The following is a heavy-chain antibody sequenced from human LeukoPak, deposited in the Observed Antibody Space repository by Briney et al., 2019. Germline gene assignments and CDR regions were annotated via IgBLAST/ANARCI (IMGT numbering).Heavy chain of an antibody. CDR1: GYTFTSYY. D-gene: IGHD3-22*01. J-gene: IGHJ4*02. Sequence: ASVKVSCKASGYTFTSYYMHWVRQAPGQGLEWMGIINPSGGSTSHAQKFQGRVTMTRDTSTSTVYTELSSLRSEDTAVYYCASSGRPYYYDSSGYYPDYWGQGTLVTVSS. V-gene: IGHV1-46*01. CDR3: ASSGRPYYYDSSGYYPDY. CDR2: INPSGGST.